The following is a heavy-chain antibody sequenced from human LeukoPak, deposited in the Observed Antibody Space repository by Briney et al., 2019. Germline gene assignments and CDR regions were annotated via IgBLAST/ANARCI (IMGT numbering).Heavy chain of an antibody. D-gene: IGHD5-18*01. V-gene: IGHV4-34*01. CDR3: ALRRYGYPFDY. CDR2: INHSGST. CDR1: GGSFSGYY. Sequence: SETLSLTCAVYGGSFSGYYWSWIRQPPGKGLEWIGEINHSGSTNYNPSLRSRVTISVDTSKNQFSLKLSSVTAADTAVYYCALRRYGYPFDYWGQGTLVTVSS. J-gene: IGHJ4*02.